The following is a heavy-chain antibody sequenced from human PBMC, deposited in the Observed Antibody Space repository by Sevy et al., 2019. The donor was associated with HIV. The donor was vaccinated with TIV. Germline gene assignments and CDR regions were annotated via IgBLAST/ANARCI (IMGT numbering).Heavy chain of an antibody. CDR3: ARDPRMYGDYLLAYFDS. D-gene: IGHD2-8*01. V-gene: IGHV3-33*01. Sequence: GGSLRLSCTASGFTPSTYALHWAPQAPGKGLEGVAGIGNDGSNKYYANSVKGRFTISRDNSKNTVFLQMDSLRVEDTAVYYCARDPRMYGDYLLAYFDSWGQGTLVTVSS. J-gene: IGHJ4*02. CDR1: GFTPSTYA. CDR2: IGNDGSNK.